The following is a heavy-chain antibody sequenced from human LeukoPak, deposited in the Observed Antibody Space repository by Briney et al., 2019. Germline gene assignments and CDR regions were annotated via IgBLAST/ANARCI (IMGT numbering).Heavy chain of an antibody. Sequence: GGSLRLSCAASGFTFSSYAMHWVRQAPGKGLEWVAVISYDGSNKYYADSVKGRFTISRDNSKNTLYLQMNSLRAEDTAVYYCAREETGLGSFDIWGQGTMVTVSS. CDR3: AREETGLGSFDI. V-gene: IGHV3-30*04. J-gene: IGHJ3*02. CDR2: ISYDGSNK. CDR1: GFTFSSYA. D-gene: IGHD1-1*01.